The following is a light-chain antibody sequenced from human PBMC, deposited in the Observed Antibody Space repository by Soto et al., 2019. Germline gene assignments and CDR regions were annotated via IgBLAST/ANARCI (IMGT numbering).Light chain of an antibody. J-gene: IGLJ2*01. CDR1: SSNIGAGYD. V-gene: IGLV1-40*01. CDR3: QSYDSSRGGWKV. Sequence: QTVVTQPPSVSGAPGQRVTISCTGSSSNIGAGYDVHWYQQLPGTAPKLLIYGNSNRPSGVPDRFSGSKSGTSASLAITGLQAEDEADYYCQSYDSSRGGWKVFGGGTQLTVL. CDR2: GNS.